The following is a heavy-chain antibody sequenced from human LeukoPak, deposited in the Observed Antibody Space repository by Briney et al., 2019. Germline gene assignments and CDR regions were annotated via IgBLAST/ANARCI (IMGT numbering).Heavy chain of an antibody. Sequence: SETLSLTCTVSGGSISSYYRSWIRQPAGKGLEWIGRIYTSGSTNYNPSLKSRVTMSVDTSKNQFSLKLSSVTAADTAVYYCARELVGYCSGGSCYHTFYYWGQGTLVTVSS. J-gene: IGHJ4*02. CDR3: ARELVGYCSGGSCYHTFYY. CDR2: IYTSGST. D-gene: IGHD2-15*01. CDR1: GGSISSYY. V-gene: IGHV4-4*07.